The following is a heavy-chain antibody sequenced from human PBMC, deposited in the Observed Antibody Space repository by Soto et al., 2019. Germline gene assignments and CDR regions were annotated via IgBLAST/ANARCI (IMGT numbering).Heavy chain of an antibody. CDR1: GFTCSSYA. CDR3: AKFSYDSSGYLFDY. Sequence: GYMRLSCAASGFTCSSYAVSCVRLALGKGLEWVSAISSSGGSTYYADSVKGRFTISRDNSKNTLYLQMNSLRAEDTAVYYCAKFSYDSSGYLFDYWGQGTLVTVSS. CDR2: ISSSGGST. V-gene: IGHV3-23*01. D-gene: IGHD3-22*01. J-gene: IGHJ4*02.